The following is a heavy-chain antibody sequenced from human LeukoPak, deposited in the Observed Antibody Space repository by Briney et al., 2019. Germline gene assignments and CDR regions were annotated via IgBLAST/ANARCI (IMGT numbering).Heavy chain of an antibody. V-gene: IGHV4-4*07. CDR1: GGSISSYY. Sequence: SETLSLTCTVSGGSISSYYWSWIRQPAGKGLEWIGRIYISGSTNYNPSLKSRVTMSVDTPKNQFSLKLSSVTAADTAVYYCARDMGYCSGGSCYSHYFDYWGQGTLVTVSS. D-gene: IGHD2-15*01. CDR3: ARDMGYCSGGSCYSHYFDY. CDR2: IYISGST. J-gene: IGHJ4*02.